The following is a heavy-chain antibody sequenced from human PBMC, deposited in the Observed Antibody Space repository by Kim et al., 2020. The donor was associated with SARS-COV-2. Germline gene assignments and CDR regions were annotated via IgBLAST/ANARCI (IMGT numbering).Heavy chain of an antibody. Sequence: GRSLRLSCAASGFTFSSYAMHWVRQAPGKGLEWVAVISYDGSNKYYADSVKGRFTISRDNSKNTLYLQMNSLRAEDTAVYYCARFDSFGAHTDAFDIWGQGTMVTVSS. J-gene: IGHJ3*02. CDR3: ARFDSFGAHTDAFDI. D-gene: IGHD3-10*01. V-gene: IGHV3-30-3*01. CDR2: ISYDGSNK. CDR1: GFTFSSYA.